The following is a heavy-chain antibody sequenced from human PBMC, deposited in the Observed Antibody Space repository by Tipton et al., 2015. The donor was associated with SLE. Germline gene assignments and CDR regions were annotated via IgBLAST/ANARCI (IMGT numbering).Heavy chain of an antibody. CDR2: INHSGST. Sequence: LRLSCAVYGGSFSGYYGSWIRQPPGKGLEWIGEINHSGSTNYNPSLKSRVTISVDTSKNQLSLKLSSVTAADTAVYYCASGRAVAGGDYFDYWGQGTLVTVSS. CDR1: GGSFSGYY. V-gene: IGHV4-34*01. J-gene: IGHJ4*02. D-gene: IGHD6-19*01. CDR3: ASGRAVAGGDYFDY.